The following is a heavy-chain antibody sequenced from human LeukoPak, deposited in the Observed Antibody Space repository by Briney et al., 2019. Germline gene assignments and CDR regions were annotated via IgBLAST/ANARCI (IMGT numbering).Heavy chain of an antibody. V-gene: IGHV4-39*07. J-gene: IGHJ4*02. D-gene: IGHD3-22*01. Sequence: SETLSLTYTVSGGSISTNSYYWGWVRQPPGKGLEGFGNLFYCGSPYYSPSPKCRVTTSLHTSRNQFSLKLNSVTAADTAVYYCARVSRYYYDSSGYLNYWGQGTLVTVSS. CDR2: LFYCGSP. CDR3: ARVSRYYYDSSGYLNY. CDR1: GGSISTNSYY.